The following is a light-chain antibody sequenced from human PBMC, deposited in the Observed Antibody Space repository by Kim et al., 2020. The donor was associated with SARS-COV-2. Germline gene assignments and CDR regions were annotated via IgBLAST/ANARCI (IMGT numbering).Light chain of an antibody. CDR3: QQYYRTPPT. CDR1: QSVLSSSNNKNY. CDR2: WAS. Sequence: ATITCKSSQSVLSSSNNKNYLAWYQQKPGQPPRLLIYWASIRKSGVPDRFSGSGSGTDFTLTITSLQPEDMAVYYCQQYYRTPPTFGQGTKVDIK. J-gene: IGKJ1*01. V-gene: IGKV4-1*01.